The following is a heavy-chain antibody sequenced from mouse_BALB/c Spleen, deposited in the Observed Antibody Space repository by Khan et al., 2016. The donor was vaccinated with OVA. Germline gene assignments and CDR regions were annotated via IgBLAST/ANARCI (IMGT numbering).Heavy chain of an antibody. V-gene: IGHV5-6*02. CDR1: GFTFSSYG. D-gene: IGHD1-1*01. Sequence: EEKLAESGGDLVKPGGSLNPSCEASGFTFSSYGMSWLRQTPDKRLEWVAIISNGGSYTYYPDSVKGRLTISRDNAKNTLYLQMSSLKSEDTAMYYCARHRFTTPTAWFAYWGQGTLVTVSA. CDR3: ARHRFTTPTAWFAY. CDR2: ISNGGSYT. J-gene: IGHJ3*01.